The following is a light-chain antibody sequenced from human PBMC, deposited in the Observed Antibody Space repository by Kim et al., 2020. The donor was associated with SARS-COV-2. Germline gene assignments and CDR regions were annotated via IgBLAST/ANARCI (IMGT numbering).Light chain of an antibody. J-gene: IGLJ2*01. CDR3: QAWDSSIVV. Sequence: SYELTQPPSVSVSPGQTASITCSGDKLGDKYACWYQQKPGQSPVLVIYQDSKRPSGIPERFSGSNSGNTATLTISGTQAMDEADYYYQAWDSSIVVFGGGTQLTVL. CDR1: KLGDKY. V-gene: IGLV3-1*01. CDR2: QDS.